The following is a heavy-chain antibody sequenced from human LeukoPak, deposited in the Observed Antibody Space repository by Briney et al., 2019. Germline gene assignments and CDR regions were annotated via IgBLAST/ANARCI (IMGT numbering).Heavy chain of an antibody. CDR2: IYYSGST. Sequence: SETLSLTCTVSGGSISSSSYYWGWIRQPPGKGLEWIGSIYYSGSTYYNPSLKSRVTISVDTSKNQFSLKLSSVTAADTAVYYCASLSDYGDQLDYWGQGTLVTASS. V-gene: IGHV4-39*01. D-gene: IGHD4-17*01. J-gene: IGHJ4*02. CDR3: ASLSDYGDQLDY. CDR1: GGSISSSSYY.